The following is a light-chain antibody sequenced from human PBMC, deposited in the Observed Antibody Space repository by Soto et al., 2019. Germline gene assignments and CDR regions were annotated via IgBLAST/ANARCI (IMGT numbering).Light chain of an antibody. J-gene: IGKJ1*01. CDR3: QQSYSTPPGT. Sequence: DIQMTQSPSSLSASVGDRVTITCRARQSISSYLSWYQQKPGKAPKLLIYAASSLQSGVRSRFSGSGSGTDFTLTISSLQPEDFATYYCQQSYSTPPGTFGQGTKVDIK. CDR1: QSISSY. V-gene: IGKV1-39*01. CDR2: AAS.